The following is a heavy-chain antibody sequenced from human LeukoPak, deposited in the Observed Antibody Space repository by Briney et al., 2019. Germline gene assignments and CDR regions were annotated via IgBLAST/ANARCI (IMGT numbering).Heavy chain of an antibody. CDR1: GYPRNELS. V-gene: IGHV1-24*01. CDR2: FHREDGDK. J-gene: IGHJ6*02. Sequence: ASVRVSCRVSGYPRNELSMHWVRQAPGKGLEWMEGFHREDGDKIYAQSFQGRFTLTKDTSADTAYMELSSLRSEDTAVYYCATAGLMGPTYFGLFVWGQGTTVTVSS. CDR3: ATAGLMGPTYFGLFV. D-gene: IGHD2-8*01.